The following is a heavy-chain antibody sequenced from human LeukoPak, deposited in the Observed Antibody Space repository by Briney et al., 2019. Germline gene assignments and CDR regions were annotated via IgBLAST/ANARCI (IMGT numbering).Heavy chain of an antibody. CDR2: ISSSGTTI. V-gene: IGHV3-48*03. Sequence: PGGSLRFSCAASGFTFSSYEMNWVRQAPGKGLEWVSYISSSGTTIYYADSVKGRFTISRDNAKNSLYLQMNSLRAEDTAVYYCARETVRNYFDYWGQGTLVTVSS. D-gene: IGHD4-17*01. J-gene: IGHJ4*02. CDR3: ARETVRNYFDY. CDR1: GFTFSSYE.